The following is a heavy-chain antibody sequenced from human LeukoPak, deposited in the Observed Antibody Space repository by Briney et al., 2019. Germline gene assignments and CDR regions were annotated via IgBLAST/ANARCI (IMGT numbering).Heavy chain of an antibody. Sequence: PSETLSLTCTVSGGSISSSSYYWGWIRQPPGKGLEWIGSIYYSGSTYYNPSLKSRVTISVDTSKNQFSLKLSSVTAADTAVYYCAKEGYSRGYYSYYYMDVWGKGTTVTVSS. CDR3: AKEGYSRGYYSYYYMDV. CDR2: IYYSGST. CDR1: GGSISSSSYY. J-gene: IGHJ6*03. D-gene: IGHD6-13*01. V-gene: IGHV4-39*02.